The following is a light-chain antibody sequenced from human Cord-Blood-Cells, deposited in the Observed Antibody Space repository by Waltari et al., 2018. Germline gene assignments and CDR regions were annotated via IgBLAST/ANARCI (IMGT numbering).Light chain of an antibody. CDR2: DVS. CDR3: SSYTSSSTRV. V-gene: IGLV2-14*03. Sequence: SALTQPASVSGSHGQSITISCTGTSSDAGGYTYVSCDQQHPGKAPKLMIYDVSNRPSGVSDRFSGSKSGNTASLTTSGLQAENVADYYCSSYTSSSTRVFGGGTKLTVL. CDR1: SSDAGGYTY. J-gene: IGLJ3*02.